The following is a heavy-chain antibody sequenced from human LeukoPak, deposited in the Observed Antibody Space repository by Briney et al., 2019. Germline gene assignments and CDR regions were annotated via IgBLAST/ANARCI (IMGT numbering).Heavy chain of an antibody. Sequence: PGGSLRLSCAASGFTFTSYSMNWVRQAPGKGLEWIGEINHSGSTNYNPSLKSRVTISVDTSKNQFSLKLSSVTAADTAVYYCARGIPVRSYDFWSGYSVNLAFDIWGQGTMVTVSS. D-gene: IGHD3-3*01. J-gene: IGHJ3*02. V-gene: IGHV4-34*01. CDR2: INHSGST. CDR1: GFTFTSYS. CDR3: ARGIPVRSYDFWSGYSVNLAFDI.